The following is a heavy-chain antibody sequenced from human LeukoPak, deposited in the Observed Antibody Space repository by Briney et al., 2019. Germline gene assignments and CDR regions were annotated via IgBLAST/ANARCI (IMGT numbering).Heavy chain of an antibody. Sequence: SGPTLVNPTQTLTLTCSFSGFSLTTSGVGVAWIRQPPGKALEWLALIYWDDDKTYSPSLKSRLTITKDTSKNQVVLRMTNVDSVDTATYYCAHVFYGAYAHYFDYWGQGTLVTVSS. CDR2: IYWDDDK. CDR1: GFSLTTSGVG. J-gene: IGHJ4*02. V-gene: IGHV2-5*02. CDR3: AHVFYGAYAHYFDY. D-gene: IGHD4/OR15-4a*01.